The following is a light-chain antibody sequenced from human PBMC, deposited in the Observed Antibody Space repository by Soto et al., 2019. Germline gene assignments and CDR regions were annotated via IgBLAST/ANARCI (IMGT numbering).Light chain of an antibody. J-gene: IGKJ2*01. CDR2: GAS. Sequence: EIVLTQSPGTLSLSTGVRATLSCRASQSVRSSYLAWYQQKPGQAPRLLIYGASSRATGIPDRFSGSGSGADFTLAISRLEPEDFAVYYCQQYGSSPYTFGQGTKPEIK. CDR1: QSVRSSY. CDR3: QQYGSSPYT. V-gene: IGKV3-20*01.